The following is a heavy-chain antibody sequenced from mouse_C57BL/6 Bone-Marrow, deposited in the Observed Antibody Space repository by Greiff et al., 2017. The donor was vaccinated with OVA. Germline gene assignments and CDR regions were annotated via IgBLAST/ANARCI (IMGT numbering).Heavy chain of an antibody. D-gene: IGHD5-1*01. CDR3: AREEDDLFAY. CDR1: GYTFTSYG. Sequence: QVQLQQSGAELARPGASVKLSCKASGYTFTSYGISWVKQRPGQGLEWIGEIYPRSGNTYYNEKFKGKATLTADKSSSTAYMELRSLTSEDSAVYFCAREEDDLFAYWGQGTLVTVSA. V-gene: IGHV1-81*01. CDR2: IYPRSGNT. J-gene: IGHJ3*01.